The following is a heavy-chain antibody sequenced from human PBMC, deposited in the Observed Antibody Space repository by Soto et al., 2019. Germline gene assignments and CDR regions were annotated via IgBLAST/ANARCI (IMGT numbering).Heavy chain of an antibody. V-gene: IGHV3-48*02. J-gene: IGHJ4*02. CDR3: VRVIAIYGRPTFDY. D-gene: IGHD3-10*01. CDR1: GFTLRRYS. Sequence: GALRLSFGAPGFTLRRYSMNMGPPAPGKGLEWVSYISSSSSTIYYADSVKGRFTISRDNAKNSLYLQMNSLRDEDTAVYYCVRVIAIYGRPTFDYWGQGTLVTVSS. CDR2: ISSSSSTI.